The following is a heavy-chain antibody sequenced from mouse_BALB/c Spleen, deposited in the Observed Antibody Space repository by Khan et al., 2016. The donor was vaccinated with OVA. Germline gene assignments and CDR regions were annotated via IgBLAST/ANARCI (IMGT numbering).Heavy chain of an antibody. CDR2: ISYSGST. V-gene: IGHV3-2*02. CDR1: GYSITSGYG. Sequence: EVKLLESGHGLVKPSQSLSLTCTVTGYSITSGYGWNWIRQFSGNKLEWMGYISYSGSTNYNPSLKSRISITRDTSKNQFFLQLNSVTTEDTATYYCARTARIKYWGQGTTLTVSS. D-gene: IGHD1-2*01. J-gene: IGHJ2*01. CDR3: ARTARIKY.